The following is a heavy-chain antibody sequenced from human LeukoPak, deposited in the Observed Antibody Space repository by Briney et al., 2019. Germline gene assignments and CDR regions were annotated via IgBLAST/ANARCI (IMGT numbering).Heavy chain of an antibody. Sequence: GGSLRLSCAASGFTFSSYGMLWVRQAPGKGLEWVAVIWYGGSNKYYADSVKGRFTISRDNSKNTLYLQMNSLRAEDTAVYYCARVKVRYFDWAPIDYWGQGTLVTVSS. J-gene: IGHJ4*02. CDR1: GFTFSSYG. V-gene: IGHV3-33*01. CDR2: IWYGGSNK. CDR3: ARVKVRYFDWAPIDY. D-gene: IGHD3-9*01.